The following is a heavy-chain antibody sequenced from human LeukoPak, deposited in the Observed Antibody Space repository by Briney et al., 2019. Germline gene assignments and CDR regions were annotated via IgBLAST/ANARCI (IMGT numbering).Heavy chain of an antibody. V-gene: IGHV5-51*01. CDR3: ARRGRYYGSGSYYLDY. CDR1: GYGYTSYW. CDR2: IFPGDSDT. J-gene: IGHJ4*02. Sequence: GEARQISYKGSGYGYTSYWIAWVRPMPGKGREWMGIIFPGDSDTTYSPSFQGQVTISADKSIRTAYLQWSSLKASDTAMYYCARRGRYYGSGSYYLDYWGQGTLVTVSS. D-gene: IGHD3-10*01.